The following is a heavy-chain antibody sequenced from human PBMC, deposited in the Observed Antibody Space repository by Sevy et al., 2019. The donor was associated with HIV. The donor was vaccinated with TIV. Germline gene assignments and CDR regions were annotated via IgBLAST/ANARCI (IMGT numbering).Heavy chain of an antibody. V-gene: IGHV3-30*03. J-gene: IGHJ3*01. CDR1: GITLSNFA. CDR2: ISYDGSQN. D-gene: IGHD1-26*01. CDR3: ARMKEERAFDV. Sequence: GGSLRLSCAVSGITLSNFAMHWVRQAPGRGLEWVAVISYDGSQNSYADSVRGRFTISRDNSKSTLYLHLNSLGGQDTAIYYCARMKEERAFDVWGQGTMVTVSS.